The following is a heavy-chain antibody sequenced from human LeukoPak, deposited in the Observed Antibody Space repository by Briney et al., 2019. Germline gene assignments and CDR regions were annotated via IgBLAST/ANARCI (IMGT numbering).Heavy chain of an antibody. V-gene: IGHV4-31*03. CDR3: ARALVGGVRRRGWFDP. D-gene: IGHD2-8*02. Sequence: SETPSLTCTVSGGSISSGGYYWSWIRQHPGKGLEWIGYIYYSGSTYYNPSLKSRVTISVDTSKNLFSLKLSSVTAADTAVYYCARALVGGVRRRGWFDPWGQGTLVTVSS. CDR1: GGSISSGGYY. CDR2: IYYSGST. J-gene: IGHJ5*02.